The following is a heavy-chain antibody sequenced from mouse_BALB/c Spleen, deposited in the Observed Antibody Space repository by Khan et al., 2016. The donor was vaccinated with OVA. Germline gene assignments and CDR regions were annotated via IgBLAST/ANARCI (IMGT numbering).Heavy chain of an antibody. Sequence: EVQLQESGPGLVKPSQSLSLSCTVTGYSITSEYAWNWIRQFPGNKLEWMGYINYSGNTRFNPSFKSRTSITRETSKNQFFLHLNSVTTEDTATYICARKDYYDYDPFPYWGQGTLVTVSA. D-gene: IGHD2-4*01. CDR1: GYSITSEYA. J-gene: IGHJ3*01. CDR3: ARKDYYDYDPFPY. CDR2: INYSGNT. V-gene: IGHV3-2*02.